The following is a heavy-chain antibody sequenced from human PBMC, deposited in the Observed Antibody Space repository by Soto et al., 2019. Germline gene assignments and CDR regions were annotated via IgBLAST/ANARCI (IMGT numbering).Heavy chain of an antibody. Sequence: GSLKISCKGSGYSFAGYWITWVRQKPGKGLEWMGRIDPSDSQTYYSPSFRGHVTISVAKSITTVFLQWSSLRASDTAMYYCARQIYDSDTGPNFQYYFDSWGQGTPVTVSS. CDR1: GYSFAGYW. V-gene: IGHV5-10-1*01. CDR3: ARQIYDSDTGPNFQYYFDS. CDR2: IDPSDSQT. J-gene: IGHJ4*02. D-gene: IGHD3-22*01.